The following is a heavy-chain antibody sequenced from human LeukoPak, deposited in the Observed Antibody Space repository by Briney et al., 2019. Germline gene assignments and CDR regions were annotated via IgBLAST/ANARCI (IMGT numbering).Heavy chain of an antibody. Sequence: GGSLRPSCAASGFTVSSNYMSWVRQAPGKGLEWVSVIYSGGSTYYADSVKGRFTISRDNSKNTLYLQMNSLRAEDTAVYYCARVDSSGWYRPPDYWGHGTLVTVSS. CDR1: GFTVSSNY. CDR3: ARVDSSGWYRPPDY. V-gene: IGHV3-66*01. CDR2: IYSGGST. D-gene: IGHD6-19*01. J-gene: IGHJ4*01.